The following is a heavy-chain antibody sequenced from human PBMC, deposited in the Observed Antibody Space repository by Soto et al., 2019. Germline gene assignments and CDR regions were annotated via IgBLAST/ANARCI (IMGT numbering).Heavy chain of an antibody. CDR2: IRSKAYGGTT. Sequence: GGSLRLSCTASGFTFGDYSMSWVRQAPGKGLEWVGFIRSKAYGGTTEYAASVKGRFTISRDDSKSIAYLQMNSLKTEDTAVYYCTRASTPNRYCSGGSCYLAANWFDPWGQGTLVTVSS. CDR1: GFTFGDYS. D-gene: IGHD2-15*01. V-gene: IGHV3-49*04. J-gene: IGHJ5*02. CDR3: TRASTPNRYCSGGSCYLAANWFDP.